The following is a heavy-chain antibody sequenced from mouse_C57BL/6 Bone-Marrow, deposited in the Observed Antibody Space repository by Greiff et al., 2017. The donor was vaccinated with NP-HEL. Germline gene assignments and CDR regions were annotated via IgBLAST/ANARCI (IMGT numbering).Heavy chain of an antibody. Sequence: QVQLQQSGPELVKPGASVKISCKASGYSFTSYYIHWVKQRPGQGLEWIGWIYPGSGNTKYNEKFKGKATLTADTSSSTAYMQLSSLTSEDSAVYYCASRLLRFYYFDYWGQGTTRTVSA. V-gene: IGHV1-66*01. D-gene: IGHD1-1*01. J-gene: IGHJ2*01. CDR2: IYPGSGNT. CDR3: ASRLLRFYYFDY. CDR1: GYSFTSYY.